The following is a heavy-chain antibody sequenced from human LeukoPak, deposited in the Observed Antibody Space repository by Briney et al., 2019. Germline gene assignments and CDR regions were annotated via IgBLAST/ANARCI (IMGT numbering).Heavy chain of an antibody. Sequence: SETLSLTCAVYGGSFSGYYWSWIRQPPGKGLEWIGEINHSGSTNYNPSLKSRVTISVDTSKNQFSLKLSSVTAVDTAVYYCARLKYYYDSSGYRAEYFQHWGQGTLVTVSS. J-gene: IGHJ1*01. CDR1: GGSFSGYY. V-gene: IGHV4-34*01. CDR3: ARLKYYYDSSGYRAEYFQH. D-gene: IGHD3-22*01. CDR2: INHSGST.